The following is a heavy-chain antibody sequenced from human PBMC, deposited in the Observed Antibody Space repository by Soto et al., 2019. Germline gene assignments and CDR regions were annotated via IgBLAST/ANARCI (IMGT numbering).Heavy chain of an antibody. J-gene: IGHJ6*02. D-gene: IGHD3-10*01. Sequence: EVQLVESGGGLVQPGGSLRLSCAASGFTVSSNYMSWVRQAPGKGLEWVSVIFSGSSTYYADSVKGRFTISRDNPKNTLYLQMNSLRAEDTSVYYCARVWPNFGSGSSGYYYGMDVWGQGTTVTVSS. V-gene: IGHV3-66*01. CDR3: ARVWPNFGSGSSGYYYGMDV. CDR1: GFTVSSNY. CDR2: IFSGSST.